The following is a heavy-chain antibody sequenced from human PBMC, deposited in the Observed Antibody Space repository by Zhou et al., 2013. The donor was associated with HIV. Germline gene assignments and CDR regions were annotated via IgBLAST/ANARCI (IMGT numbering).Heavy chain of an antibody. CDR2: MYHSGTT. Sequence: QVQLQESGPGLVKPSETLSLTCAVSGYSISSGYYWGWIRQPPGKGLEWIGSMYHSGTTYHNPSLKSRVTISVDTSKNQFSLKLSSVTAADTAVYYCARNLNNDYGVNWFDAWGQGTLVTVSS. CDR1: GYSISSGYY. J-gene: IGHJ5*02. CDR3: ARNLNNDYGVNWFDA. D-gene: IGHD4-17*01. V-gene: IGHV4-38-2*01.